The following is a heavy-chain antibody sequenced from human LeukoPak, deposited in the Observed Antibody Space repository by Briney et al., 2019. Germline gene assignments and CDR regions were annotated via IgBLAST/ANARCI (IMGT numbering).Heavy chain of an antibody. CDR1: GFTFSSYG. CDR2: ISSSSSTI. J-gene: IGHJ6*02. V-gene: IGHV3-48*04. Sequence: GGSLRLSCVASGFTFSSYGMNWVRQAPGKGLEWVSYISSSSSTIYYADSVKGRFTISRDNAKNSLYLQMNSLRAEDTAVYYCARGGFSGYESAYYYYGMGVWGQGTTVTVSS. CDR3: ARGGFSGYESAYYYYGMGV. D-gene: IGHD5-12*01.